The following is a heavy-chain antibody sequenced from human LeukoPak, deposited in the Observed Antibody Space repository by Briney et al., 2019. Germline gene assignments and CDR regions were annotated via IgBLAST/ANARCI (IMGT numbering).Heavy chain of an antibody. CDR1: GFTFSSYS. V-gene: IGHV3-21*01. D-gene: IGHD4-11*01. CDR3: ARVMTTVGYYYYYGMDV. CDR2: ISSSSSYI. J-gene: IGHJ6*02. Sequence: GGSLRLSCAASGFTFSSYSMNWVRQAPGKGLEWVSSISSSSSYIYYADSVKGRSTISRDNAKNSLYLQMNSLRAEDTAVYYCARVMTTVGYYYYYGMDVWGQGTTVTVSS.